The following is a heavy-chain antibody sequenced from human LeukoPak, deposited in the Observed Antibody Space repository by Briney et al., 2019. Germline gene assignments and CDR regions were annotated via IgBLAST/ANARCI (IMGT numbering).Heavy chain of an antibody. V-gene: IGHV4-59*11. CDR1: GGSISSHY. D-gene: IGHD2-15*01. Sequence: PSETLSLTCTVSGGSISSHYWSWIRQPPGKGLEWIGYIHYSGSTNYNPSLKSRVTISVDTSKNQFSLKLSSVTAADTAVYYCARGWYCSGGSCYSLFDYWGQGTLVTVSS. CDR2: IHYSGST. J-gene: IGHJ4*02. CDR3: ARGWYCSGGSCYSLFDY.